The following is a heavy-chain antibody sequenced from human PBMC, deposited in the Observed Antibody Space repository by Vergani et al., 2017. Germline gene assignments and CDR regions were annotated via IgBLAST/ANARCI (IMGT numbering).Heavy chain of an antibody. CDR1: GFTVSSNY. CDR2: IYSGGST. V-gene: IGHV3-66*02. J-gene: IGHJ4*02. CDR3: SRSLGPRVY. D-gene: IGHD1-26*01. Sequence: EVQLVESGGGLVQPGGSLRLSCAASGFTVSSNYMSWVRPAPGKGLEWVSVIYSGGSTYYADSVKGLFTICRDNYKNTLYLQMNSLRSEYTAVYYCSRSLGPRVYWAQGTVVTVSS.